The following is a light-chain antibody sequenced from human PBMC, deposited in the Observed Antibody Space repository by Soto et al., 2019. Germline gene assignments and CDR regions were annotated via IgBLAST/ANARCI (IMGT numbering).Light chain of an antibody. CDR3: CSFAVSAALV. J-gene: IGLJ2*01. Sequence: QSALTQPASVSASPGQSITISCTGTSSNVGTYDLVSWYQHHPDKAPKLNIYEGTKRPSGISSRFSGSKSGNTASLTISGLQAEDDADYYCCSFAVSAALVFGGGTKVTVL. V-gene: IGLV2-23*01. CDR1: SSNVGTYDL. CDR2: EGT.